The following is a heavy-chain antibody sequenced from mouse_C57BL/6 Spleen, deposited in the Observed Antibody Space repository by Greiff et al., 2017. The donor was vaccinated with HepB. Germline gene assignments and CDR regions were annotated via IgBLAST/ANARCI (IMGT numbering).Heavy chain of an antibody. V-gene: IGHV7-3*01. D-gene: IGHD2-1*01. CDR1: GFTFTDYY. J-gene: IGHJ3*01. CDR2: IRNKANGYTT. CDR3: ARYPLYYNGDGFAY. Sequence: EVKLMESGGGLVQPGGSLSLSCAASGFTFTDYYMSWVRQPPGKALEWLGFIRNKANGYTTEYSASVKGRFTISRDNSQSILYLQMNALRAEDSATYYCARYPLYYNGDGFAYWGQGTLVTVSA.